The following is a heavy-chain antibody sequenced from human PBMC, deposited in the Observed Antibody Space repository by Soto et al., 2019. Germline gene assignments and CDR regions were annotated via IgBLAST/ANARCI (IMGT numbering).Heavy chain of an antibody. D-gene: IGHD3-22*01. Sequence: QVQLVESGGGVVQPGRSLRLSCAASGFTFSSYAMHWVRQAPGKGLEWVAVISYDGSNKYYADSVKGRFTISRDNSKNTLYLQMNSLRAEDTAVYYCARDPAYSSGYYPNWFDPWGQGTLVTVSS. J-gene: IGHJ5*02. CDR3: ARDPAYSSGYYPNWFDP. CDR2: ISYDGSNK. V-gene: IGHV3-30-3*01. CDR1: GFTFSSYA.